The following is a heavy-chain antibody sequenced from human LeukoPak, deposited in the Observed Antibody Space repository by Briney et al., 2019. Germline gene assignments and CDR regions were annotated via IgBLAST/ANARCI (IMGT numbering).Heavy chain of an antibody. D-gene: IGHD2-2*01. J-gene: IGHJ3*02. CDR2: IYYSGST. CDR3: ARECSSTSCEGPGAFDI. Sequence: SETLSLTCTVSGGSISSCYWSWIRQPPGKGLEWIGYIYYSGSTNYNPSLKSRVTISVDTSKNQFSLKLSSVTAADTAVYYCARECSSTSCEGPGAFDIWGQGTMVTVSS. CDR1: GGSISSCY. V-gene: IGHV4-59*01.